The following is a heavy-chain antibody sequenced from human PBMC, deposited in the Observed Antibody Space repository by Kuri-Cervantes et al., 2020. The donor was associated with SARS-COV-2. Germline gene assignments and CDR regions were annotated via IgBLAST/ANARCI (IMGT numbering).Heavy chain of an antibody. Sequence: SETLSLTCTVSGGSISSSSYYWGWIRQPPGKGLEWIGSIYYSGSTYYNPSLKSRVTISVDTSKNQFSLKLSSVTAADTAVYYCARGRLGWRNVVVPPGPGYYYMDVWGKGTTVTVSS. CDR2: IYYSGST. D-gene: IGHD2-2*01. CDR3: ARGRLGWRNVVVPPGPGYYYMDV. V-gene: IGHV4-39*01. CDR1: GGSISSSSYY. J-gene: IGHJ6*03.